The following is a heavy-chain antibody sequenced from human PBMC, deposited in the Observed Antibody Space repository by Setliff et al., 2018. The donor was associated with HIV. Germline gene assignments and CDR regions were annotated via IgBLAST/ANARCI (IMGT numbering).Heavy chain of an antibody. CDR2: FYYSGST. D-gene: IGHD3-22*01. Sequence: SETLSLTCTVSGVSFSSSSYYRGWIRQPPGKGLEWIGSFYYSGSTYYNPSLKSRVTISVDTSKNQFSLNLSSVTAADTALYYCASLFHDTSAPWLYYFDYWGQGTLVTVSS. J-gene: IGHJ4*02. CDR3: ASLFHDTSAPWLYYFDY. CDR1: GVSFSSSSYY. V-gene: IGHV4-39*01.